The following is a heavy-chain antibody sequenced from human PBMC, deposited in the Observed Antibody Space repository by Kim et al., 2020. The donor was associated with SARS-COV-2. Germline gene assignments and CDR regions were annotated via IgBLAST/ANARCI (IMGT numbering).Heavy chain of an antibody. D-gene: IGHD2-2*01. Sequence: HKSRGTKSVDTSKNQFSLKLSSVTAADTAVYYCARHIVVVPAAINWYFDLWGRGTLVTVSS. V-gene: IGHV4-39*01. CDR3: ARHIVVVPAAINWYFDL. J-gene: IGHJ2*01.